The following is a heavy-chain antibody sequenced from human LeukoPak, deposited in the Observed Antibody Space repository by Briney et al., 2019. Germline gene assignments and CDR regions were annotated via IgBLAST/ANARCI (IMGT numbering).Heavy chain of an antibody. CDR2: ISYDGSNK. Sequence: GRSLRLSCAASGFTFSSYAMHWVRQAPGKGLEWVAVISYDGSNKYYADSVKGRFTISRDNSKNTLYLQMNSLRAEDTAVYYCARELRYGDCWGQGTLVTVSS. D-gene: IGHD3-9*01. CDR1: GFTFSSYA. CDR3: ARELRYGDC. V-gene: IGHV3-30-3*01. J-gene: IGHJ4*02.